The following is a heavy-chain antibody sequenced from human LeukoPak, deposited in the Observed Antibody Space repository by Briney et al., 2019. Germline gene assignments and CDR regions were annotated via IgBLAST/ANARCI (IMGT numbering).Heavy chain of an antibody. D-gene: IGHD3-10*01. CDR2: ISSSSSYI. CDR3: ARGVGVFDY. J-gene: IGHJ4*02. V-gene: IGHV3-21*01. CDR1: GFTFSSYS. Sequence: GGSLRLSCAASGFTFSSYSMNWVRQAPGKGLEWVSSISSSSSYIDYADSVKGRFTISRDNAKNSLYLQMNSLRAEDTAVYYCARGVGVFDYWGQGTLVTVSS.